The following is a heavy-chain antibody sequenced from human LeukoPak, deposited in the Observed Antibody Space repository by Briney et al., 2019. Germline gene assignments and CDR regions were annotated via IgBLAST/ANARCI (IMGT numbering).Heavy chain of an antibody. Sequence: GRSLRLSCAASRFTFEGYAMYWVRQAPGKGLEWVSGISWNSANMDYADSVKGRFTISRDNAKNSLYLQMNSLRAEDTALYYCANSGTYSSSSGYIDSWGQRTPVTVSS. D-gene: IGHD6-6*01. J-gene: IGHJ4*02. CDR3: ANSGTYSSSSGYIDS. V-gene: IGHV3-9*01. CDR1: RFTFEGYA. CDR2: ISWNSANM.